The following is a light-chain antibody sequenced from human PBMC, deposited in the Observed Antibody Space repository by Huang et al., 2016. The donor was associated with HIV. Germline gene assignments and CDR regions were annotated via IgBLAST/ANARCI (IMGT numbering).Light chain of an antibody. V-gene: IGKV3-15*01. CDR3: QHYNIWPPRYT. Sequence: EAVMTQSPGPLSVSPRERATLSCKTIQSVNNNLAWYQKNPGQAPRLLIYGTSTRATGVPARFSGSGSGTEVTLTISSLQAEDLGIYYCQHYNIWPPRYTFGQGTKLEI. CDR2: GTS. CDR1: QSVNNN. J-gene: IGKJ2*01.